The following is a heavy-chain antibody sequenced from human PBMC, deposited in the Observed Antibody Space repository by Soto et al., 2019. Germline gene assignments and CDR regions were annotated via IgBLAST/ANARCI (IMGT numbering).Heavy chain of an antibody. CDR3: AREGDDSVSGGPNFDY. D-gene: IGHD3-16*01. J-gene: IGHJ4*02. CDR1: GGSISSGGYY. V-gene: IGHV4-31*03. Sequence: SETLSLTCTVSGGSISSGGYYWSWIRQHPGKGLEWIGYIYYSGSTYYNPSLKRRVTISVDTSKNQFSLKLSSVTAADTAVYYRAREGDDSVSGGPNFDYWGQGTLVTVSS. CDR2: IYYSGST.